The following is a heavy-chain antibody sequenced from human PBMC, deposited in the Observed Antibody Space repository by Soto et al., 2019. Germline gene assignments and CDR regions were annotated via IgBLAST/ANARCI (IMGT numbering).Heavy chain of an antibody. D-gene: IGHD3-9*01. Sequence: KPSETLSLTCTVSGGSISSGGYYWSWIRQHPGKGLEWIGYIYYSGSTYYNPSLKSRVTISVDTSKNQFSLKLSSVTAADTAVYYCARGNNVLRYFGNRFDPWGQGTLVTVSS. CDR2: IYYSGST. CDR1: GGSISSGGYY. J-gene: IGHJ5*02. V-gene: IGHV4-31*03. CDR3: ARGNNVLRYFGNRFDP.